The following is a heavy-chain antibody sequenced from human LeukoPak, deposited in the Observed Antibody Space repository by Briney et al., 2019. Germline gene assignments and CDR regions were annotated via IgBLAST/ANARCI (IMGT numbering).Heavy chain of an antibody. CDR3: ARQLLRYYYDSSGYYSRTRSIFPFDY. J-gene: IGHJ4*02. D-gene: IGHD3-22*01. Sequence: SETLSLTCAVYGGSFSGYYWSWIRQPPGKGLEWIGEINHSGSTNYNPSLKSRVTISVDTSKNQFSLKLSSVTAADTAVYYCARQLLRYYYDSSGYYSRTRSIFPFDYWGQGTLVTVSS. V-gene: IGHV4-34*01. CDR1: GGSFSGYY. CDR2: INHSGST.